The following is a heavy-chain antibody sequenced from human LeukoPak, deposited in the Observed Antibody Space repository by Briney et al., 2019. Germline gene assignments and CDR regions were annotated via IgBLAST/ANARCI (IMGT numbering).Heavy chain of an antibody. CDR2: IWYDGSNK. V-gene: IGHV3-33*01. CDR1: GFTFSSYG. D-gene: IGHD1-1*01. CDR3: ARDMDMTTGAFDI. Sequence: GRSLRFSCAASGFTFSSYGMHWVRRAPGKGLEWVAVIWYDGSNKYYADSVKGRFTISRDNSKNTLYLQMNSLRAEDTAVYYCARDMDMTTGAFDIWGQGTMVTVSS. J-gene: IGHJ3*02.